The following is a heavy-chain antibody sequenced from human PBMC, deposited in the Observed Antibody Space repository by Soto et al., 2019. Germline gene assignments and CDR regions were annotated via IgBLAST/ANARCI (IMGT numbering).Heavy chain of an antibody. CDR3: ARVSDYYYYYYMDV. D-gene: IGHD1-20*01. V-gene: IGHV3-21*01. CDR1: GFTFSSYS. CDR2: ISSSSSYI. Sequence: GGSLRLSCAASGFTFSSYSMNWVRQAPGKGLEWVSSISSSSSYIYYADSVKGRFTISRDNAKNSLYLQMNSLRAEDTAVYYCARVSDYYYYYYMDVWGKGTTVPVSS. J-gene: IGHJ6*03.